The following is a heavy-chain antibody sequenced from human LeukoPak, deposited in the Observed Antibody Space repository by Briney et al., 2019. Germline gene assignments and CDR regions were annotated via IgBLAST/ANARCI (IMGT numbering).Heavy chain of an antibody. D-gene: IGHD2/OR15-2a*01. CDR3: ARHKEVGDYYYFDY. CDR1: GYTFTSYY. CDR2: INPSGGST. J-gene: IGHJ4*02. V-gene: IGHV1-46*01. Sequence: GASVKVSCKASGYTFTSYYMHWVRQAPGQGLEWMGLINPSGGSTSYTQKFQGRGTMTRDTSTTTVYMELSSLRSQDTAVYYCARHKEVGDYYYFDYWGQGTLVTVSA.